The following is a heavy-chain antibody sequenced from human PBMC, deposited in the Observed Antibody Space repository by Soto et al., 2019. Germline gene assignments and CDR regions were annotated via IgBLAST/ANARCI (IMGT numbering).Heavy chain of an antibody. V-gene: IGHV4-4*02. CDR2: IYHSGAT. Sequence: QVQLQESGPGLMKPSGTLSLTCAVSGGSLSTNWWSWGRQPPGKGLEWIGEIYHSGATNYNPSLKNRVTMSVDKSQNHLSLNLNSVTAADTAVYYCARHIAVSGTRGFDFWGHGTLVTVSS. CDR3: ARHIAVSGTRGFDF. J-gene: IGHJ4*01. D-gene: IGHD6-19*01. CDR1: GGSLSTNW.